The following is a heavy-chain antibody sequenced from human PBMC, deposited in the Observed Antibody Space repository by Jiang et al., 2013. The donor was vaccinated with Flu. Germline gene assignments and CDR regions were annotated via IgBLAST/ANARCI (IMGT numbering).Heavy chain of an antibody. J-gene: IGHJ4*02. CDR1: GFHFSSYG. V-gene: IGHV3-33*01. Sequence: VQLVESGGGVVQPGRSLRLSCAGSGFHFSSYGMHWVRQAPGKGLEWVALIWYDGSNKYYADSVKGRFTISRDTSKNTLYLQMDSLRAEDTAMYYCVRNNNYYDSGGYYLDYWGQGTLVTVSS. D-gene: IGHD3-22*01. CDR3: VRNNNYYDSGGYYLDY. CDR2: IWYDGSNK.